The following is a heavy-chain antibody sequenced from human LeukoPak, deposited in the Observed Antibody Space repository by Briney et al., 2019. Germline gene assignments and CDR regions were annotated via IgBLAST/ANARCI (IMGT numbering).Heavy chain of an antibody. CDR2: IYYSGST. Sequence: PSETLSLTCTVSGGSISSYYWSWIRQHPGKGLEWIGYIYYSGSTNYNPSLKSRVTISVDTSKNQFSLKLSSVTAADTAVYYCARVRGHKHVLRFLDTDYWGQGTLVTVSS. D-gene: IGHD3-3*01. CDR3: ARVRGHKHVLRFLDTDY. V-gene: IGHV4-59*12. CDR1: GGSISSYY. J-gene: IGHJ4*02.